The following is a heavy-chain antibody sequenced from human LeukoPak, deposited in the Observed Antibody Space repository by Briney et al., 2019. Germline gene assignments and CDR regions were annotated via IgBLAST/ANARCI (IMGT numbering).Heavy chain of an antibody. CDR1: GGSIIGSYY. D-gene: IGHD2-21*01. CDR2: IFCSGGT. V-gene: IGHV4-39*01. J-gene: IGHJ4*02. CDR3: ARRDNEFVFDF. Sequence: KPSETLSLTCNVSGGSIIGSYYWGWIRQPPGGGLEWIGSIFCSGGTYYNPSLKSRVTISVDTSKNQFSLKLSSVTAADTAVYYCARRDNEFVFDFWGQGILVTVSS.